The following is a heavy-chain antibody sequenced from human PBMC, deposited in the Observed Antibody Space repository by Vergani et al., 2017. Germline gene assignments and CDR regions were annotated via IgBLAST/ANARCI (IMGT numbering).Heavy chain of an antibody. CDR2: ISYDGSNK. CDR1: GFTFSSYG. V-gene: IGHV3-30*18. J-gene: IGHJ6*03. CDR3: AKGGYYYYYYMDV. Sequence: VQLLESGGGLVQPGGSLRLSCAASGFTFSSYGMHWVRQAPGKGLEWVAVISYDGSNKYYADSVKGRFTISRDNSKNTLYLQMNSLRAEDTAVYYCAKGGYYYYYYMDVWGKGTTVTVSS.